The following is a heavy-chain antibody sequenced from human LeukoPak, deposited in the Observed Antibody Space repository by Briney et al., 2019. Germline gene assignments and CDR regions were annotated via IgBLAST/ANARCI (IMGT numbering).Heavy chain of an antibody. CDR1: GGSISSSSYY. CDR2: IYYSGST. Sequence: SETLSLTCTVSGGSISSSSYYWGWIRQPPGKGLEWIGSIYYSGSTYYNPSLKSRVTISVDTSKNQFSLKLSPVTAADTAVYYCARVVVRGVIIDAFDIWGQGTMVTVSS. D-gene: IGHD3-10*01. V-gene: IGHV4-39*01. CDR3: ARVVVRGVIIDAFDI. J-gene: IGHJ3*02.